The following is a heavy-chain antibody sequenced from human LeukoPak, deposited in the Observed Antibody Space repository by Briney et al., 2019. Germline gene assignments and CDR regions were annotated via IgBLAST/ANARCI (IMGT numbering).Heavy chain of an antibody. CDR1: GGTFSSYA. CDR2: IIPIFGTA. CDR3: ASHPGYCSGGSCYYYCFDY. D-gene: IGHD2-15*01. V-gene: IGHV1-69*05. J-gene: IGHJ4*02. Sequence: SVKVSCKASGGTFSSYAISWVRQAPGQGLEWMGKIIPIFGTANYAQKFQGRVTITTDESTSTAYMELSSLRSEDTAVYYCASHPGYCSGGSCYYYCFDYWGQGTLVTVSS.